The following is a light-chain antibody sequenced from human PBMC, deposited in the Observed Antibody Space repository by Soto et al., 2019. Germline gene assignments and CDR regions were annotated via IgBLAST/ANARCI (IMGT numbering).Light chain of an antibody. CDR3: SSYAGRYTYV. V-gene: IGLV2-11*01. CDR2: DVT. J-gene: IGLJ1*01. Sequence: QSALTQPRSVSGSPGQSVSIFCTGTSSDVGGYNYVSWYQQHPGKAPKVMIYDVTKRPPGVPDRFSGSKSGNTASLTISGLQSEDEAAYYCSSYAGRYTYVFGTGPKVTVL. CDR1: SSDVGGYNY.